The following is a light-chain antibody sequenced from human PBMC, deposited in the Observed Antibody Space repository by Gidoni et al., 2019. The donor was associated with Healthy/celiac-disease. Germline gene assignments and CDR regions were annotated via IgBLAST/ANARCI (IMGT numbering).Light chain of an antibody. CDR2: DAS. CDR1: QSVSSY. CDR3: QQRSNWPPLT. J-gene: IGKJ4*01. Sequence: EIVLTQSTATLSLSPGDRATLSCRGSQSVSSYLAWYQQKPGQAPRLLIYDASNRATGIPARFSGSGSGTDFTLTISSLEPEDLAVYYCQQRSNWPPLTFGGGTKVEIK. V-gene: IGKV3-11*01.